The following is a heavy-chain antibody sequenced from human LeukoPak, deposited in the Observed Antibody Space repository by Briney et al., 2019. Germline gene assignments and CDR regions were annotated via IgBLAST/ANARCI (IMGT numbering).Heavy chain of an antibody. Sequence: GESLKISCNGSGYKFSNFWIGWVRQMPGKGLEWMGFIYPGDSETRYSPSFQGQVTISVDTSLTTAYLQWSDLKASDTAMYFCARSQVGYSTSSRDYYYYMDVWGKGTTVTVS. CDR1: GYKFSNFW. CDR2: IYPGDSET. J-gene: IGHJ6*03. CDR3: ARSQVGYSTSSRDYYYYMDV. V-gene: IGHV5-51*01. D-gene: IGHD6-6*01.